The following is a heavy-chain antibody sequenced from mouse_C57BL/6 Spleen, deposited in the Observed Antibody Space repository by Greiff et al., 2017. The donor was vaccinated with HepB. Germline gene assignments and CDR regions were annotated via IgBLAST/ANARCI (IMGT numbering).Heavy chain of an antibody. Sequence: VQLQQSGAELVRPGASVKLSCTASGFNIKDYYMHWVKQRPEQGLEWIGRIDPEDGDTEYAPKFQGKATMTADTSSNTAYLQLSSLTSEDTAVYYCTTSSSSYYAMDYWGQGTSVTVSS. V-gene: IGHV14-1*01. CDR1: GFNIKDYY. J-gene: IGHJ4*01. D-gene: IGHD1-1*01. CDR3: TTSSSSYYAMDY. CDR2: IDPEDGDT.